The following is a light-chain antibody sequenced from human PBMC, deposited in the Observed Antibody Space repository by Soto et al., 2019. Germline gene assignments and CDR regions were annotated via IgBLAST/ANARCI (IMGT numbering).Light chain of an antibody. CDR3: HQYGSSQT. CDR1: QSVGSSF. Sequence: EIVLTQSPGTLSLSPGERATLSCRASQSVGSSFLAWFQHKPGQAPGLLIYGSSSRATGIPDRFSGSGSGTDFTLTISRLEPEDFAVYYCHQYGSSQTFGQGTKVDIK. V-gene: IGKV3-20*01. CDR2: GSS. J-gene: IGKJ1*01.